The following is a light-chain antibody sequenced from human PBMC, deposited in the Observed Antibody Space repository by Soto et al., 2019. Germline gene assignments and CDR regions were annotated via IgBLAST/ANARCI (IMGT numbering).Light chain of an antibody. Sequence: DIQMTQSPSAMSASLGDRVTITCRASQGISNSLAWFQQKPGRVPKRLIYGASTLQSWAPSRFSGSASGAAFTLTISSLQPEDFATYYCLQDINYPWTFGQGTKVEIK. CDR3: LQDINYPWT. CDR2: GAS. CDR1: QGISNS. V-gene: IGKV1-17*03. J-gene: IGKJ1*01.